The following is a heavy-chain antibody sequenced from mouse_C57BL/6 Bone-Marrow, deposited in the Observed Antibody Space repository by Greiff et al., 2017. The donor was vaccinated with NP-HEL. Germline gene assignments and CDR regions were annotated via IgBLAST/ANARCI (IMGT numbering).Heavy chain of an antibody. V-gene: IGHV5-9-1*02. D-gene: IGHD1-1*01. CDR2: ISSGGDYI. CDR1: GFTFSSYA. CDR3: TRDTHYYGSSQTLSFAY. Sequence: DVKLVESGEGLVKPGGSLKLSCAASGFTFSSYAMSWVRQTPEKRLEWVAYISSGGDYIYYADTVKGRFTISRDNARNTLYLQMSSLKSEDTAMYYCTRDTHYYGSSQTLSFAYWGQGTLVTVSA. J-gene: IGHJ3*01.